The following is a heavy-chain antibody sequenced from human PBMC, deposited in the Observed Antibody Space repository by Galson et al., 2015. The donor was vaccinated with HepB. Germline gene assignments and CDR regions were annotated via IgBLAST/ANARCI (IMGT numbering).Heavy chain of an antibody. Sequence: SVKVSCRASGGTFSSYAISWVRQAPGQGLEWMGGIIPIFGTANYAQKFQGRVTITADESTSTAYMELSSLRSEDTAVYYCARPASSGLEYFQHWGQGTLVTVSS. CDR3: ARPASSGLEYFQH. V-gene: IGHV1-69*13. D-gene: IGHD3-22*01. J-gene: IGHJ1*01. CDR2: IIPIFGTA. CDR1: GGTFSSYA.